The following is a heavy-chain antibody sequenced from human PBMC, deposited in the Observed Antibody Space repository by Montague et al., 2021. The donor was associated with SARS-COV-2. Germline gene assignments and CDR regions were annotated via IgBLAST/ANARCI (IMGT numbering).Heavy chain of an antibody. CDR2: IYYSGTT. D-gene: IGHD1-26*01. V-gene: IGHV4-4*02. CDR1: GGSVSSDNW. CDR3: ALPLGGARFDP. J-gene: IGHJ5*02. Sequence: SETLSLTCTVSGGSVSSDNWWTWVRQPPGKGLEWIGEIYYSGTTNYNTPLQSRVTISVDKSRNHLSLNLRSVTAADTAVYYCALPLGGARFDPWGQGILVTVSS.